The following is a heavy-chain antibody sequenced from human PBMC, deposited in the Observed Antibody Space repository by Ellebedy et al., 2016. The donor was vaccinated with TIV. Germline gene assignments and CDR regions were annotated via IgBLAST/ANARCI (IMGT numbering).Heavy chain of an antibody. D-gene: IGHD6-19*01. J-gene: IGHJ4*02. CDR1: GGSFSGYY. V-gene: IGHV4-34*01. CDR2: MNQSGNT. Sequence: GSLRLSCAVYGGSFSGYYWSWVRQPPGKGLEWIGEMNQSGNTNYNPSLKSRVTISVDTSKNQFSLGLSSVTAADTAVYYCAEGRSGWYYFDFWGQGTLVTVSS. CDR3: AEGRSGWYYFDF.